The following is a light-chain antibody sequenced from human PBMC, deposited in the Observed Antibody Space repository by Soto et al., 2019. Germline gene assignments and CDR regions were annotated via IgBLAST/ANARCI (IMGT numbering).Light chain of an antibody. CDR2: IVS. CDR1: KSISSY. V-gene: IGKV1-39*01. CDR3: QQSHSSPYT. Sequence: DIQMTPSPSSLSASVGDRVTITCRASKSISSYLNWYQQKPGEAPKLLIYIVSSLQSGVPSRFSGGGSGTDFTLTISDLQPEDFATYCCQQSHSSPYTFGQGTQLEIK. J-gene: IGKJ2*01.